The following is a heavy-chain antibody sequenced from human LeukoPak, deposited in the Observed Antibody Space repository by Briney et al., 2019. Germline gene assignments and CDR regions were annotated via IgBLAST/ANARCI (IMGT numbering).Heavy chain of an antibody. CDR3: ATKADGRDWFDP. D-gene: IGHD2-8*01. CDR2: IPYTGTP. CDR1: GSSISSDYW. Sequence: SDTLSLTCAVSGSSISSDYWWGWIPQPPGEGLEWIGYIPYTGTPYHNPSLESRVTMSVDTSKNQFSLKLTSVTDVDTAIYYCATKADGRDWFDPWGQGTLVTVSS. J-gene: IGHJ5*02. V-gene: IGHV4-28*01.